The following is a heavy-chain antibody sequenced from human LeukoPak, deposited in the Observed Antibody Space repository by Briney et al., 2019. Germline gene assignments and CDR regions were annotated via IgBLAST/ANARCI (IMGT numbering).Heavy chain of an antibody. CDR2: ISPDGSTT. CDR3: ARGGDSLHY. J-gene: IGHJ4*02. Sequence: SGGSLRLSCAASGFTFSRYWMHWVRQAPGKGLMWVSRISPDGSTTLYADSVKGRFTISRDNAKNTLYLQMNSLRAEDTAVYYCARGGDSLHYWGQGTLVTVSS. V-gene: IGHV3-74*03. D-gene: IGHD3-10*01. CDR1: GFTFSRYW.